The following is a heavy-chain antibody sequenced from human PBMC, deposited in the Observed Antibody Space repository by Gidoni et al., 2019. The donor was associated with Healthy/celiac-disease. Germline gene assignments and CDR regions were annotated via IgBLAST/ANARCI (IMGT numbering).Heavy chain of an antibody. CDR1: GFTFGDYA. CDR2: ISSKAYGGTT. J-gene: IGHJ6*02. CDR3: TRDPPGWWKGMDV. D-gene: IGHD2-15*01. Sequence: EVQLVEAGGGLVQPGRSLRLSCSSSGFTFGDYAMSWVRQATGKGLEWVGFISSKAYGGTTEYAASVKGRFTISRDDSKSIAYLKMNSLKTEDTAVYYCTRDPPGWWKGMDVWGQGTTVTVSS. V-gene: IGHV3-49*04.